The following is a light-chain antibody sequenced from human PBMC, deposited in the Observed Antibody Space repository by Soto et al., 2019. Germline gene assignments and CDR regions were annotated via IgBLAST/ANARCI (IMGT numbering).Light chain of an antibody. V-gene: IGKV1-5*01. CDR1: QSISCW. CDR2: DVS. Sequence: DIQMTQSPSTLSASVGERVTISCRSSQSISCWLAWYQQKPGKAPKLLIYDVSSLESGVPSRFRGSGSGTEFTLTISSLQPDDVATYYCQQSISYPRTFGGGTKVEIK. J-gene: IGKJ4*01. CDR3: QQSISYPRT.